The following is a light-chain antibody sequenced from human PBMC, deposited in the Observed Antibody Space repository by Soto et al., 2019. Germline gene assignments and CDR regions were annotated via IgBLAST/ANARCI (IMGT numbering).Light chain of an antibody. CDR3: QQRQYWPPIP. CDR2: DAS. CDR1: QSLRSN. V-gene: IGKV3-11*01. J-gene: IGKJ5*01. Sequence: RSLLPGERATLSCTASQSLRSNFLAWYQQKPGQAPRLLIYDASNRAPGIPARFSGSGSGTDFTLTISSLEPEDFAVYYCQQRQYWPPIPFGQGTRLEIK.